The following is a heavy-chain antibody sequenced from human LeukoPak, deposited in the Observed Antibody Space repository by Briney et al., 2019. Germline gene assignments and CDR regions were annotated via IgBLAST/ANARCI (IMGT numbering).Heavy chain of an antibody. D-gene: IGHD3-10*02. V-gene: IGHV4-4*07. J-gene: IGHJ3*02. CDR3: AKPLGSGSYTHAFDI. CDR2: IYTSGST. CDR1: GGSISSYY. Sequence: PSETLSLTCTVSGGSISSYYWSWIRQPAGKGLEWIGRIYTSGSTNYNPSLKSRVTMSVDTSKNQFSLKLSSVTAADTAVYYCAKPLGSGSYTHAFDIWGQGTMVTVSS.